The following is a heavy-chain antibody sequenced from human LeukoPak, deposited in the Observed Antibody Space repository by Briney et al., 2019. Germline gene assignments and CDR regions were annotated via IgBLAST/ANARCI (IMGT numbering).Heavy chain of an antibody. CDR3: ARDPYSYYGSGSYSSY. Sequence: SETLSLTCTVSGGSISSYYWSWIRQPAGKGLEWIGRIYTSGSTNYNPSLKSRVTMSVDTSKNQFSLKLSSLTAADTAVYYCARDPYSYYGSGSYSSYWGQGTLVTVSS. CDR2: IYTSGST. CDR1: GGSISSYY. J-gene: IGHJ4*02. D-gene: IGHD3-10*01. V-gene: IGHV4-4*07.